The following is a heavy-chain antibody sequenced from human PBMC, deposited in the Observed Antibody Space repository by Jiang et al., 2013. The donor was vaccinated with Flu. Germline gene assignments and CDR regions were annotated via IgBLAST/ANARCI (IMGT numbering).Heavy chain of an antibody. CDR2: IIPIFGTA. Sequence: GAEVKKPGSSVKVSCKASGGTFSSYAISWVRQAPGQGLEWMGGIIPIFGTANYAQKFQGRVTITADESTSTAYMELSSLRSEDTAVYYCARDITRHLTSSGGGVYWGQGTLVTVSS. J-gene: IGHJ4*02. D-gene: IGHD6-19*01. V-gene: IGHV1-69*01. CDR1: GGTFSSYA. CDR3: ARDITRHLTSSGGGVY.